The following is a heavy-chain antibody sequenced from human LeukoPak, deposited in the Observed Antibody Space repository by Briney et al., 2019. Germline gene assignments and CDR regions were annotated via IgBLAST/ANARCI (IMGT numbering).Heavy chain of an antibody. V-gene: IGHV1-69*05. Sequence: SVKVSCKASGGTFSSYAISWVRQAPGQGLEWMGGIIPIFGTANYAQKFQGRVTITTDESTSTAYMELSSLRSEDTAVYYCAREEMATIKSRGYFDYWGQGTLVTVSS. CDR1: GGTFSSYA. CDR3: AREEMATIKSRGYFDY. J-gene: IGHJ4*02. CDR2: IIPIFGTA. D-gene: IGHD5-24*01.